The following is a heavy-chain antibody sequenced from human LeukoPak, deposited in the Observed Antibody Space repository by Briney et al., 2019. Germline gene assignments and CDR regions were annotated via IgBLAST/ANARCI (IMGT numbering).Heavy chain of an antibody. CDR3: ASVVRGAIIFDY. Sequence: PGGSLRLSCAASGFTVSSNYMSWVRQAPGKGLEWVSVIYSGGSTYYADSVKGRFTISRDNSKNTLYLQMNSLRAEDTAVYYCASVVRGAIIFDYWGQGTLVTVSS. D-gene: IGHD3-10*01. V-gene: IGHV3-66*01. J-gene: IGHJ4*02. CDR1: GFTVSSNY. CDR2: IYSGGST.